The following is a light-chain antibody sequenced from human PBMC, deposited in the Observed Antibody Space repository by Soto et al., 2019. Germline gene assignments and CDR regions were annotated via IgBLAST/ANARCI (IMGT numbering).Light chain of an antibody. Sequence: IVLTQSPGTLSLSPGERGTLSCRASQSVSNNYLAWYQQKPGQAPRLLMYEASSRATDIPDRFSGSGSGTDFTLTISRLEPEDFAVYYCQQYALSPRTFGQGTKLEIK. CDR3: QQYALSPRT. J-gene: IGKJ2*01. V-gene: IGKV3-20*01. CDR1: QSVSNNY. CDR2: EAS.